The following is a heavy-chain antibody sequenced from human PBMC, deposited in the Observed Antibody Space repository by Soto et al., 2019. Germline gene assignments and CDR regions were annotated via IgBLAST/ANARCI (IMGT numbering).Heavy chain of an antibody. Sequence: GGSLRLSCAASGFTFSSYDMHWVRQATGKGLEWVSAIGTAGDTYYPGSVKGRFTISRENAKNSLYLQMNSLRAEDTAVYYCARAVAGKNYYYYCMDVWGQGTTVTVSS. CDR3: ARAVAGKNYYYYCMDV. V-gene: IGHV3-13*01. CDR1: GFTFSSYD. CDR2: IGTAGDT. J-gene: IGHJ6*02. D-gene: IGHD6-19*01.